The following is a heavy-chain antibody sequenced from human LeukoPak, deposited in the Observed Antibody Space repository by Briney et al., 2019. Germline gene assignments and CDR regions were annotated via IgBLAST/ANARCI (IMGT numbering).Heavy chain of an antibody. D-gene: IGHD2-2*01. CDR2: IYHSGST. CDR3: ARAKFVVVPAAYFDY. CDR1: GGSISSGGYY. J-gene: IGHJ4*02. V-gene: IGHV4-30-2*01. Sequence: SETLSLTCTVSGGSISSGGYYWSWIRQPPGKGLEWIGYIYHSGSTYYNPSLKSRVTISVDRSKNQFSLKLSSVTAADTAVYYCARAKFVVVPAAYFDYWGQGTLVTVSS.